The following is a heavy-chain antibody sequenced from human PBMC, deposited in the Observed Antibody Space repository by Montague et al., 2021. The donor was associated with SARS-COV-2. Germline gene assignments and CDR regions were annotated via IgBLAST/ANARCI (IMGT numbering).Heavy chain of an antibody. J-gene: IGHJ4*02. D-gene: IGHD6-13*01. Sequence: SLRLSCAASGFTFSSHGMHWVRQAPGKGLEWVAVMWYDGSKENYADSVKGRFTISRDNSGHMLYLQLNSLRAEDTAVYYCARDTYSSTSGTLDFWGRGTLVTVSS. V-gene: IGHV3-33*01. CDR1: GFTFSSHG. CDR2: MWYDGSKE. CDR3: ARDTYSSTSGTLDF.